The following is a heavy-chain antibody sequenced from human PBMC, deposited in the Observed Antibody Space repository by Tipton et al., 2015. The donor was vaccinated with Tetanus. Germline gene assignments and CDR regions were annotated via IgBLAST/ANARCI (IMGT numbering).Heavy chain of an antibody. D-gene: IGHD3-3*01. V-gene: IGHV4-59*01. CDR2: IYYSGST. Sequence: GLVKPSETLSLTCTVSGGSISSYYWSWIRQPPGKGLEWIGYIYYSGSTNYNPSLKSRVTISVDTSKNQFSLKLTSVTAADTAVYFCARANFDSSKKGPFDSWGQGIPVIVSA. CDR1: GGSISSYY. CDR3: ARANFDSSKKGPFDS. J-gene: IGHJ4*02.